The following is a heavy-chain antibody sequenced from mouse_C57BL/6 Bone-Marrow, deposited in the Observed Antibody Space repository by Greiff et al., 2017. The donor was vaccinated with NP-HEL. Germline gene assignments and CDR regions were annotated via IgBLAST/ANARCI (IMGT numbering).Heavy chain of an antibody. CDR2: IDPSDSYP. D-gene: IGHD1-1*01. CDR3: ERIGAITTESRGGFDY. V-gene: IGHV1-69*01. J-gene: IGHJ2*01. Sequence: QVQLQQPGAELVMPGASVQLSCTASGYTFTSYWMHWVKQRPGHGLEWIGEIDPSDSYPTYNHNFKGKSTLTVDKSSSTAYMQLSRLRAEDSAVDYCERIGAITTESRGGFDYWGQGTTLTVSS. CDR1: GYTFTSYW.